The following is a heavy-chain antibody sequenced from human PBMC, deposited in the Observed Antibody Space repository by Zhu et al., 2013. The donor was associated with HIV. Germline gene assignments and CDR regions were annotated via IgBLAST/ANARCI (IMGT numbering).Heavy chain of an antibody. Sequence: VQLQQWGAGLLKPSETLSLTCAVYGGSFSGYYWSWIRQPPGKGLEWIGEINHSGSTNYNPSLKSRVTISVDTSKNQFSLKLSSVTAADTAVYYCAALYDSSGYYYDPDAFDIWGQGTMVTVSS. V-gene: IGHV4-34*01. D-gene: IGHD3-22*01. J-gene: IGHJ3*02. CDR1: GGSFSGYY. CDR2: INHSGST. CDR3: AALYDSSGYYYDPDAFDI.